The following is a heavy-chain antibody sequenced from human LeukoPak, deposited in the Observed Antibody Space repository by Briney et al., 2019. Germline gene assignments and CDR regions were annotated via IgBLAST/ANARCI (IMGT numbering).Heavy chain of an antibody. CDR2: IIPIFGTA. CDR1: GGTFSSYA. CDR3: ARGGYSSSWLGYYFDY. Sequence: SSVKVSCKASGGTFSSYAIIWVRQAPGQGREWMGGIIPIFGTANYAQKFQGRVTITADKSTSTAYMELSSLRSEDTAVYYCARGGYSSSWLGYYFDYWGQGTLVTVSS. V-gene: IGHV1-69*06. J-gene: IGHJ4*02. D-gene: IGHD6-13*01.